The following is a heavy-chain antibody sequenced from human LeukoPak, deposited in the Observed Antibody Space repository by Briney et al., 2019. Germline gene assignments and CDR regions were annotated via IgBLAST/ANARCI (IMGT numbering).Heavy chain of an antibody. D-gene: IGHD3-10*01. Sequence: ASVKVSCKASGYTFTSYGISWVRQAPGQGLEWMGWISAYNGNTNYAQKLQGRVTMTTDTSTSTAYMELRSLRSEDTAVYYCATINGLWFGEYHGGFDYWGQGTLVTVSS. V-gene: IGHV1-18*01. CDR3: ATINGLWFGEYHGGFDY. CDR1: GYTFTSYG. CDR2: ISAYNGNT. J-gene: IGHJ4*02.